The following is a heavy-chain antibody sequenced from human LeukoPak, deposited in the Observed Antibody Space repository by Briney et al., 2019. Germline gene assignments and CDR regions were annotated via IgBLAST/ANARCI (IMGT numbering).Heavy chain of an antibody. CDR2: IWYDGSNK. CDR1: GFTSSNYW. V-gene: IGHV3-33*06. Sequence: GGSLRLSCAASGFTSSNYWMSWVRQAPGKGLEWVAVIWYDGSNKNYADSVKGRFTISRDNSKNTLYLQMSSLRAEDTAVYYCAKDYYDISCYHGGAGYFDYFGHGTLVTVSS. CDR3: AKDYYDISCYHGGAGYFDY. J-gene: IGHJ4*01. D-gene: IGHD3-22*01.